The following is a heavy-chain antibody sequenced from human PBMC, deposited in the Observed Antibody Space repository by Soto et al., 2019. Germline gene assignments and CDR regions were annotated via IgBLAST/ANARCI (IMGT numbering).Heavy chain of an antibody. CDR1: GGNIISHG. V-gene: IGHV3-74*01. CDR3: VRTSLVVAAATREDY. D-gene: IGHD2-15*01. J-gene: IGHJ4*02. Sequence: CAAVGGNIISHGMRWISKTPGKGLVWVSRINSDGSSTSYADSVKGRFTISRDNAKNTLYLQMNSLRAEDTAVYYCVRTSLVVAAATREDYWGQGTLVTVSS. CDR2: INSDGSST.